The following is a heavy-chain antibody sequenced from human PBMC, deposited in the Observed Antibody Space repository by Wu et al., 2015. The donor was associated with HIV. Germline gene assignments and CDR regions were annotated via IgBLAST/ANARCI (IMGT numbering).Heavy chain of an antibody. Sequence: QVQLVQSGAGVRKPGSSVMVSCKASGDTFNKYAINWVRQAPGQGLEWMGGIVPVYNIPNYAEKFQDRVTITADRSTSTAYMELSSLRSADTAIYYCARGRYSGYDSPRVYYYYMDVVGLGPPSSSP. CDR3: ARGRYSGYDSPRVYYYYMDV. J-gene: IGHJ6*03. D-gene: IGHD5-12*01. V-gene: IGHV1-69*14. CDR2: IVPVYNIP. CDR1: GDTFNKYA.